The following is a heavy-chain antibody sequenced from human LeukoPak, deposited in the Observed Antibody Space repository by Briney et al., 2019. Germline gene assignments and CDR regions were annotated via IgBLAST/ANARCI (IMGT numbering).Heavy chain of an antibody. CDR1: GGTFSSYA. D-gene: IGHD1-26*01. Sequence: SVKVSCKASGGTFSSYAISWVRQAPGQGLEWMGGIIPIFGTANYAQKFQGRVTITTDESTSTAYMELSSLRSEDTAVYYCARNDPRNYGMVGATTFDYWGQGTLVTVSS. CDR3: ARNDPRNYGMVGATTFDY. CDR2: IIPIFGTA. J-gene: IGHJ4*02. V-gene: IGHV1-69*05.